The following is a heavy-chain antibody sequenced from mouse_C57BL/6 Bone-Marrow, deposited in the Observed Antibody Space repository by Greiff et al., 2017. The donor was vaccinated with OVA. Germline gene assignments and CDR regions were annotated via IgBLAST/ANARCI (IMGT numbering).Heavy chain of an antibody. J-gene: IGHJ2*01. CDR2: IDPNSGGT. CDR1: GYTFTSYW. CDR3: ARDYGNYDYFDY. D-gene: IGHD2-1*01. V-gene: IGHV1-72*01. Sequence: QVQLKQPGAELVKPGASVKLSCKASGYTFTSYWLHWVKQRPGRGLEWIGRIDPNSGGTKYNEKFTSKATLTVDKPSSTAYMQRSSLTSEDSAVYYCARDYGNYDYFDYWGQGTTLTVSS.